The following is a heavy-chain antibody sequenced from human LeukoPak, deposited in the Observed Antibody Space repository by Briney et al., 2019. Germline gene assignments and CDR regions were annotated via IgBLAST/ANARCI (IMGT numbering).Heavy chain of an antibody. CDR3: ARRTTVVTKSFDY. CDR1: GYSISSGYY. D-gene: IGHD4-23*01. V-gene: IGHV4-38-2*01. Sequence: PSETLSLTCAVSGYSISSGYYWGWIRQPPGKGLEWIGSIYHSGSTYYNPSLKSRVTISVDPSKNQFSLKLSSVTAADTAVYYCARRTTVVTKSFDYWGQGTLVTVSS. J-gene: IGHJ4*02. CDR2: IYHSGST.